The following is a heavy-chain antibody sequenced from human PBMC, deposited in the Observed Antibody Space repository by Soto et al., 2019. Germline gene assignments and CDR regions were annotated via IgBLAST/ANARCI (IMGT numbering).Heavy chain of an antibody. D-gene: IGHD2-8*01. V-gene: IGHV4-4*07. CDR3: ASRYCTNTDCYDNWFDP. CDR1: GGSISSYY. Sequence: PSETLSLTCTVAGGSISSYYCSWIRQPAGKGLEWIGRVYTSGSSDRGNTKYNPAFESRVTMSVDMSKNQFSLKLTSLTAADTAVYYCASRYCTNTDCYDNWFDPWGQGTLVTVSS. J-gene: IGHJ5*02. CDR2: VYTSGSSDRGNT.